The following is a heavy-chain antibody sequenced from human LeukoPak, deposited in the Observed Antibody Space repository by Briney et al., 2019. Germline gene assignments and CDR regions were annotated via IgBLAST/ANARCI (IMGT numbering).Heavy chain of an antibody. D-gene: IGHD2-15*01. CDR2: ISGSGHDI. V-gene: IGHV3-11*04. CDR1: GFTFSDSY. CDR3: AKGADLYSPYYYYMDV. Sequence: PGGSLRLSCAASGFTFSDSYMTWVRQAPGKGVEWVAYISGSGHDINYSKSAKGRFTISRDNAKNSLYLQMNSLRAEDTAVYYCAKGADLYSPYYYYMDVWGKGTTVTISS. J-gene: IGHJ6*03.